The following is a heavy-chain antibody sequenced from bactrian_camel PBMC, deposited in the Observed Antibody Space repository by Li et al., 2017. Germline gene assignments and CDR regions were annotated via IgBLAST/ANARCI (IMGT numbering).Heavy chain of an antibody. CDR2: ISPGGSRT. CDR1: GYPNSRNC. D-gene: IGHD4*01. CDR3: AAEPLCYYSDYRRVGRYNF. J-gene: IGHJ4*01. Sequence: HVQLVESGGGSVQAGGFVRLSCQVSGYPNSRNCMGWFRQVSGKERERVAAISPGGSRTYYADSVKDRFTISQDNSKNTLYLQMTSLKPEDTAMYYCAAEPLCYYSDYRRVGRYNFWGQGTQVTVS. V-gene: IGHV3S1*01.